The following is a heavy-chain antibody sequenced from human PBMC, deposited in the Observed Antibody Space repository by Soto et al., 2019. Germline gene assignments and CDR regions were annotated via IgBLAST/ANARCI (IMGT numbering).Heavy chain of an antibody. CDR3: ARERGYFDY. CDR2: IYYSGGT. V-gene: IGHV4-59*01. Sequence: SETLSLTCTVSGGPISSYYWSWIRQPPGKGLEWIGYIYYSGGTNYNPSLKSRVTISVDTSKNQFSLKLSSVTAADTAVYYCARERGYFDYWGQGTLVTVSS. J-gene: IGHJ4*02. CDR1: GGPISSYY.